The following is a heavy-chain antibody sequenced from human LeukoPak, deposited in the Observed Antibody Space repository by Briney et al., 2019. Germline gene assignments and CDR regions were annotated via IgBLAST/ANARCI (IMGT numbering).Heavy chain of an antibody. Sequence: SETLSLTCAVSGYSISSGYYWGWIRRPPGKGLEWIGSIYHSGSTYYNPSLKSRVTISVDTSKNQFSLKLSSVTAADTAVYYCARNWNALSYYYYYMDVWGKGTTVTVSS. J-gene: IGHJ6*03. CDR1: GYSISSGYY. CDR2: IYHSGST. D-gene: IGHD1-1*01. CDR3: ARNWNALSYYYYYMDV. V-gene: IGHV4-38-2*01.